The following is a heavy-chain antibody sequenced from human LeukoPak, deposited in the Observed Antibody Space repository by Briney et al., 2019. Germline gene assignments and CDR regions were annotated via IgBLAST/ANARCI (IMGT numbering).Heavy chain of an antibody. CDR2: ISISSGII. J-gene: IGHJ4*02. Sequence: GGSLRLSCAASGFTFSTYSMNWVRQAPGKGLEWVSYISISSGIIYYADSVKGRFTISRDNAKNSLYLQMNSLRAEDTAVYYCARDLPFYYGSGSYYNGFDYWGQGTLVTVSS. CDR3: ARDLPFYYGSGSYYNGFDY. D-gene: IGHD3-10*01. V-gene: IGHV3-48*01. CDR1: GFTFSTYS.